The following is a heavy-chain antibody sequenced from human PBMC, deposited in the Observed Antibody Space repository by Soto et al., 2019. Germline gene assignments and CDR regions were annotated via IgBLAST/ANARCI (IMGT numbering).Heavy chain of an antibody. D-gene: IGHD3-10*01. CDR1: GFTFSSYA. Sequence: HPGGSLRLSCAASGFTFSSYAMSWVRQAPGKGLEWVSAISGSGGSTYYADSVKGRFTISRDNSKNTLYLQMNSLRAEDTAVYYCAKDHPLYGSGSYRRFDPWGQGTLVTVSS. CDR3: AKDHPLYGSGSYRRFDP. V-gene: IGHV3-23*01. CDR2: ISGSGGST. J-gene: IGHJ5*02.